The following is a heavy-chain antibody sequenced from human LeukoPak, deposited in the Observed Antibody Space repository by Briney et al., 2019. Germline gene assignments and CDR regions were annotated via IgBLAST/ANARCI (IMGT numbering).Heavy chain of an antibody. V-gene: IGHV4-39*01. Sequence: SETLSLTCTVSGGSISSSSYYWGWIRQPPGKGLEWIGSIYYSGSTYYNPSLKSRVTISVDTSKNQFSLKLSSVTAADTAVYYCARLPRGTLYSSGWYDNYYYYYYMDVWGKGTTVTISS. J-gene: IGHJ6*03. CDR1: GGSISSSSYY. CDR2: IYYSGST. D-gene: IGHD6-19*01. CDR3: ARLPRGTLYSSGWYDNYYYYYYMDV.